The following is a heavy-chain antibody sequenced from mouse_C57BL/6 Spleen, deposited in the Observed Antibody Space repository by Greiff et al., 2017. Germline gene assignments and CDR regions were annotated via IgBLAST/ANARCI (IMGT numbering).Heavy chain of an antibody. Sequence: VQLKESGAELARPGASVKLSCTASGYTFTSSWMHWVKQRPGQGLEWIGYINPSSGYTKYNQKFKDKATLTADKSSNTAYLQLSSLTYEDSAVYYCAKTVQATAWFADWGTGTMVTVSA. CDR2: INPSSGYT. CDR3: AKTVQATAWFAD. V-gene: IGHV1-7*01. D-gene: IGHD3-2*02. CDR1: GYTFTSSW. J-gene: IGHJ3*01.